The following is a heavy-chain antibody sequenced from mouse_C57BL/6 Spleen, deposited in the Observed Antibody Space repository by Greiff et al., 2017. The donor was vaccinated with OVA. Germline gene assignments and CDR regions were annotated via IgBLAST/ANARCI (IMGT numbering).Heavy chain of an antibody. J-gene: IGHJ2*01. CDR3: ARIAGYYGSLYYFDY. V-gene: IGHV8-8*01. CDR1: GFSLSTFGMG. D-gene: IGHD1-1*01. Sequence: QVTLKVSGPGILQPSPTLSLSCSFSGFSLSTFGMGVGWIRQPSGKGLEWLAHIWWDVATSYHPALKSRLTISKDTSKNQIFLKIANVDTADTATDYCARIAGYYGSLYYFDYWGQGTTLTVSS. CDR2: IWWDVAT.